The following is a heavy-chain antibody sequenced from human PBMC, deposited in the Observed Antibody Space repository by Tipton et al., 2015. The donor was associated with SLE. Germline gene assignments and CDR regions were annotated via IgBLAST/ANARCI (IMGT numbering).Heavy chain of an antibody. CDR1: GESFSGYY. CDR2: INYSGRT. CDR3: ARVMVQGAIGGMDV. J-gene: IGHJ6*02. Sequence: TLSLTCAVYGESFSGYYCSWIRQPPGKGLEWIGYINYSGRTSYNPSLKSRVTISVDTSKNQFSLKLTSVTAADTAVYYCARVMVQGAIGGMDVWGQGTTVIVSS. D-gene: IGHD3-10*01. V-gene: IGHV4-59*01.